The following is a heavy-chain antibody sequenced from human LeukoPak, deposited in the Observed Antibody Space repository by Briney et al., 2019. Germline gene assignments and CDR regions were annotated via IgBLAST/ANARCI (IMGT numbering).Heavy chain of an antibody. CDR2: IYTSGST. J-gene: IGHJ5*02. CDR1: GGSISSGSYY. Sequence: SETLSLTCTVSGGSISSGSYYWSWIRQPAGKGLEWIGRIYTSGSTNYNPSLKSRVTISVDTSKNQFSLKLSSVTAADTAVYYCARDGRYCSSTSCYSNWFDPWGQGTLVTVSS. D-gene: IGHD2-2*02. CDR3: ARDGRYCSSTSCYSNWFDP. V-gene: IGHV4-61*02.